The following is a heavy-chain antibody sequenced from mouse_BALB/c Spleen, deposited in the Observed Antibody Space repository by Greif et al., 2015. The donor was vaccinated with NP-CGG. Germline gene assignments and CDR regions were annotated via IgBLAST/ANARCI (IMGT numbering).Heavy chain of an antibody. CDR1: GYAFSSSW. V-gene: IGHV1-82*01. J-gene: IGHJ4*01. Sequence: QVQLQQSGPELVKPGASVEISCKASGYAFSSSWMNWVKQRPGQGLEWIGRIYPGDGDTNYNGKFKGKATLTADKSSSTAYMQLSSLTSVDSAAYFCAGGNDVSAMDYWGQGTSVTVSS. CDR3: AGGNDVSAMDY. D-gene: IGHD2-2*01. CDR2: IYPGDGDT.